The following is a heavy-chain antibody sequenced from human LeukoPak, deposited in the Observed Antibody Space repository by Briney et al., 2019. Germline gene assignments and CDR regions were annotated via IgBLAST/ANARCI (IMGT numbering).Heavy chain of an antibody. CDR2: INTDGSST. CDR3: TRDLSSGWNWLDP. D-gene: IGHD6-19*01. V-gene: IGHV3-74*01. J-gene: IGHJ5*02. CDR1: GFTFTTYW. Sequence: GGSLRLSCAASGFTFTTYWMHWVRQAPGKGLVWVSRINTDGSSTSYADSVKGRFTISRDNAKNTLYLQMNSLRAEDTAVYYCTRDLSSGWNWLDPWGLGTLVTVSS.